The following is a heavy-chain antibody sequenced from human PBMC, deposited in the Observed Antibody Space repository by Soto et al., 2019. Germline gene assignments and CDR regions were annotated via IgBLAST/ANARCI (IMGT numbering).Heavy chain of an antibody. CDR2: IYYSGST. Sequence: SETLSLTCTVSGGSISSSSYYWGWIRQPPGKGLEWIGSIYYSGSTYYNPSLKSRVTISVDTSKNQFSLKLSSVTAADTAVYYCAKILGWGYYYDSSGHDAFDIWGQGTMVTVSS. J-gene: IGHJ3*02. CDR1: GGSISSSSYY. CDR3: AKILGWGYYYDSSGHDAFDI. V-gene: IGHV4-39*01. D-gene: IGHD3-22*01.